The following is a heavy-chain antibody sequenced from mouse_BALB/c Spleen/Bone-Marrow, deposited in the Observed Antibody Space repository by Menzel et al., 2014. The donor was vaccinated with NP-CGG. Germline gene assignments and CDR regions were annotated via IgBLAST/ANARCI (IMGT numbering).Heavy chain of an antibody. CDR3: TRSTATFDY. V-gene: IGHV1-80*01. CDR2: IYPGDGDT. D-gene: IGHD1-2*01. CDR1: GYAFSAYW. J-gene: IGHJ2*01. Sequence: QVQLKQSGAELVRPESSVKISCKASGYAFSAYWMNWVKQRPGQGLEWIGQIYPGDGDTNYNGKFKGKATLTADKSSSTAYMQLSSLTSEDSAVYFCTRSTATFDYWGQGTTLTVSS.